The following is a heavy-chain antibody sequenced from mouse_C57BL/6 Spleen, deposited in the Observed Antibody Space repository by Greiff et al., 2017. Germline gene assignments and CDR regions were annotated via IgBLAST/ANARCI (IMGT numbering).Heavy chain of an antibody. CDR1: GYTFTSYW. J-gene: IGHJ3*01. CDR3: AREGGTVVPFAY. CDR2: IYPGSGST. Sequence: QVQLQQPGAELVKPGASVKMSCKASGYTFTSYWITWVKQRPGQGLEWIGDIYPGSGSTNYNEKFKSKATLTVDTSSSTAYMQLSSLTSEDSAVYYCAREGGTVVPFAYWGQGTLVTVSA. D-gene: IGHD1-1*01. V-gene: IGHV1-55*01.